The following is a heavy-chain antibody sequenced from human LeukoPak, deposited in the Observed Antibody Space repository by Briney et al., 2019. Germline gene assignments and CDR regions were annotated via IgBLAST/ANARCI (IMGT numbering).Heavy chain of an antibody. V-gene: IGHV3-74*01. CDR3: AREPTIFGVVIPLDY. CDR2: INGDGSSA. J-gene: IGHJ4*02. D-gene: IGHD3-3*01. CDR1: GFTFSSYW. Sequence: GGSLRLSRAASGFTFSSYWMHWVRQAPGKGLVWVSRINGDGSSASYADSVKGRFTISRDNAKNSLYLQMNSLRAEDTAVYYCAREPTIFGVVIPLDYWGQGTLVTVSS.